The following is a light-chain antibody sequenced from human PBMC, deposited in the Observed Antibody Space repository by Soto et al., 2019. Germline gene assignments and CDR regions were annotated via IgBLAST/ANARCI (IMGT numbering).Light chain of an antibody. J-gene: IGKJ2*01. CDR3: MQGTHWPLT. V-gene: IGKV2-30*01. Sequence: DVVMTQSPLSLPVTLGQPASISCRSSQSLVYSDGNTSLNWFQQRPGQSPRRLIYKVSKRDSGVPDRFSGSGSGTDFTLQISRVEAEDVGIYYCMQGTHWPLTFGQGTKLEIK. CDR2: KVS. CDR1: QSLVYSDGNTS.